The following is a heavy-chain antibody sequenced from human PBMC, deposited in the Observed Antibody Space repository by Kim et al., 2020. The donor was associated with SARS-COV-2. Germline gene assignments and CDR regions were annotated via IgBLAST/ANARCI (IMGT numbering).Heavy chain of an antibody. Sequence: GGSLRLSCAASGFTFSNYVMSWVRQAPGKGLEWVSLIYSGGGSTYYADSVKGRFTISRDDSKNTLYLQMNILGPEDTAVYYCAKDSRGSCSGGSCWYFDLWGRGTLVAVSA. D-gene: IGHD2-15*01. CDR1: GFTFSNYV. J-gene: IGHJ2*01. CDR3: AKDSRGSCSGGSCWYFDL. CDR2: IYSGGGST. V-gene: IGHV3-23*03.